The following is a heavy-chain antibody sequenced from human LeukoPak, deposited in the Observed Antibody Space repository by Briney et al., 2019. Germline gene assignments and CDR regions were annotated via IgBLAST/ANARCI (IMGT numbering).Heavy chain of an antibody. CDR2: IYPGDSDT. CDR1: GYRFLSYW. D-gene: IGHD4-23*01. CDR3: TREDDYGGNSGGY. V-gene: IGHV5-51*01. Sequence: GESMKISFKGSGYRFLSYWIGWVRPVPGKGLEWMGIIYPGDSDTRYSPSFQGQVTISIDKSISTAYLQWSSLKASDTAMYYCTREDDYGGNSGGYWGQGTLVTVSS. J-gene: IGHJ4*02.